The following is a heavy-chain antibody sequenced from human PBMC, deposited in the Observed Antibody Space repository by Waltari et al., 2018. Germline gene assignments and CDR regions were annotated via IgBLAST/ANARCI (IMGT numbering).Heavy chain of an antibody. CDR2: IAYDGYGK. Sequence: QVQLVESGGGVVQPGRSLRLSCAASGFSVSSDHMHWVRQAPGKGVGWVAVIAYDGYGKYYADSVKGRFTISRDTSKNTLYLQMNSLRPEATAVYYCARGSIDHYLDLWGQGTLVTVSS. CDR1: GFSVSSDH. J-gene: IGHJ4*02. V-gene: IGHV3-30-3*01. CDR3: ARGSIDHYLDL. D-gene: IGHD3-22*01.